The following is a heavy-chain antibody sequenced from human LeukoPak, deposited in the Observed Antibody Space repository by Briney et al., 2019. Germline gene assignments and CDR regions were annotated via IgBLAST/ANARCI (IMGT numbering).Heavy chain of an antibody. D-gene: IGHD2-15*01. CDR3: ARDATLSLSGGL. V-gene: IGHV3-21*01. J-gene: IGHJ4*02. CDR1: GFTFSSYS. Sequence: GGSLRLSCAASGFTFSSYSMNWVRQAPGKGLEWVSSIIISSSYTYYADSVKGRFTISRDNAKNSLYLQMNSLRAEDTAVYYCARDATLSLSGGLWGQGTLVTVSS. CDR2: IIISSSYT.